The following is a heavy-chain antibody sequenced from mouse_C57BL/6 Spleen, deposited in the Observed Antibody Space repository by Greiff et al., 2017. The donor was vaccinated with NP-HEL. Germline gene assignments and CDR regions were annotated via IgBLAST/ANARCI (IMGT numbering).Heavy chain of an antibody. CDR3: ASYDYDPAWFAY. D-gene: IGHD2-4*01. CDR2: IDPSDSET. CDR1: GYTFTSYW. Sequence: VQLQQSGAELVRPGSSVKLSCKASGYTFTSYWMHWVKQRPIQGLEWIGNIDPSDSETHYNQKFKDKATLTVDKSSSTAYMQLSSLTSEDSAVYYCASYDYDPAWFAYWGQGTLVTVAA. J-gene: IGHJ3*01. V-gene: IGHV1-52*01.